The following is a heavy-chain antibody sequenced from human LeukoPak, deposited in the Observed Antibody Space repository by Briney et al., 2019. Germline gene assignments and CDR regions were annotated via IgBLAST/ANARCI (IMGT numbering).Heavy chain of an antibody. D-gene: IGHD3-22*01. CDR2: IYYTGTT. Sequence: SETLSLTCSVSGASISDHYWSWLRQPPGKGIGWIGYIYYTGTTNYNPSLTSRISVSVDTSKKQFSLRLSSVTAADTAVYYCARHWSSGYYWFDLWGQGTLVTVSS. J-gene: IGHJ5*02. V-gene: IGHV4-59*11. CDR1: GASISDHY. CDR3: ARHWSSGYYWFDL.